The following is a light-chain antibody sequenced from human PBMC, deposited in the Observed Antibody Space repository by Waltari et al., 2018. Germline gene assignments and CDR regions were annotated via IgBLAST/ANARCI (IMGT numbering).Light chain of an antibody. CDR2: DAS. V-gene: IGKV3-20*01. Sequence: EIMLTQSPGTLSLSPGERATLSCRASQSISRYLALYQHKPSQAPRLVIYDASSRATGIPDRFRGSVSGTDFSLTISRLEPEDFAVYYCQKYGSLPATFGQGTKVEIK. CDR1: QSISRY. J-gene: IGKJ1*01. CDR3: QKYGSLPAT.